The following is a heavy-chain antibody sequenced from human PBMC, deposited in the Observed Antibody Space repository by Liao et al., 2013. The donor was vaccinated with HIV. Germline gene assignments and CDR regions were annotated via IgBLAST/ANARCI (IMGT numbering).Heavy chain of an antibody. CDR2: INHSGST. D-gene: IGHD5-18*01. CDR1: GEAFSGYY. V-gene: IGHV4-34*02. Sequence: QVQLQQWGTGLLKPSETLSLTCAVYGEAFSGYYCSWIRQSPGKGLEWIGEINHSGSTYSNPSLESRVTISVDTSKNQFSLKLSSVTAADTAVYYCARGGYFDAFDIWAQGTMVIVSS. J-gene: IGHJ3*02. CDR3: ARGGYFDAFDI.